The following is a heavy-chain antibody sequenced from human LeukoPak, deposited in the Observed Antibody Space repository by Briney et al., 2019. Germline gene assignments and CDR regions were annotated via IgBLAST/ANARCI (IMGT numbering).Heavy chain of an antibody. CDR3: ARDRTSSGWYGTSDY. CDR1: GYTFTGYY. J-gene: IGHJ4*02. Sequence: GASVKVSCKASGYTFTGYYMHWVRQAPGQGLEWMGIINPNGGSTTYAQKFRGRLTMTRDMSTSTVYMELSSLRSEDTAVYYCARDRTSSGWYGTSDYWGQGTLVTVSS. D-gene: IGHD6-19*01. CDR2: INPNGGST. V-gene: IGHV1-46*01.